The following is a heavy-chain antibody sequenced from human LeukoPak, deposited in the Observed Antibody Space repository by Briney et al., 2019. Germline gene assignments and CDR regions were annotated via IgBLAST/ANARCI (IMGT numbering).Heavy chain of an antibody. D-gene: IGHD5-12*01. CDR1: GGSINGYY. CDR2: IYTSGST. CDR3: AREYSDYDYFFDY. J-gene: IGHJ4*02. Sequence: PSETLSLTCTVSGGSINGYYWSWIRQPAGKGLECIGRIYTSGSTNYNPSLKDRVTMSLDRSKNQFSLKLTSVTAADTAMYYCAREYSDYDYFFDYWGQGTLVTVSS. V-gene: IGHV4-4*07.